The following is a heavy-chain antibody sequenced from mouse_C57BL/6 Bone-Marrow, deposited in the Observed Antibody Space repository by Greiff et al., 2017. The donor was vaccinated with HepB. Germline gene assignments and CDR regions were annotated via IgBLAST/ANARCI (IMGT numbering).Heavy chain of an antibody. CDR2: IYPGSGSA. V-gene: IGHV1-55*01. CDR3: ARHWDVDY. D-gene: IGHD4-1*01. J-gene: IGHJ2*01. CDR1: GYTFTSYW. Sequence: QVQLQQPGAELVKPGASVKMSCKASGYTFTSYWITWVKQRPGQGLEWIGDIYPGSGSANYNEKFKGKATLTVDTSSSTAYMQLGSLTSEDSAVYYCARHWDVDYWGQGTTLTVAS.